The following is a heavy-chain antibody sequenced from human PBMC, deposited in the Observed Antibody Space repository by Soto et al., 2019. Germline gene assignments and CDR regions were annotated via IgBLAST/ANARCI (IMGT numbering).Heavy chain of an antibody. CDR3: ARKFAPEFFDS. CDR2: IYPGDSDT. D-gene: IGHD3-10*01. J-gene: IGHJ4*02. CDR1: GYTFSTYW. Sequence: PGESLKISCKGSGYTFSTYWIAWVRQMPGKGLEWMGIIYPGDSDTKYSPAFQGQVTISADKSINTAYLQWTSLEAPDTAMYYCARKFAPEFFDSWGQGTLVTVSS. V-gene: IGHV5-51*01.